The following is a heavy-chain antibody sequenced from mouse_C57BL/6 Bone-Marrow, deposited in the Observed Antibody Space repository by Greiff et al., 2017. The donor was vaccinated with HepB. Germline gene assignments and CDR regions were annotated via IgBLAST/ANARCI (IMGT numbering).Heavy chain of an antibody. D-gene: IGHD3-3*01. J-gene: IGHJ2*01. Sequence: DVKLQESGGGLVKPGGSLKLSCAASGFTFSDYGMHWVRQAPEKGLEWVAYISSGSSTIYYADTVKGRFTISRDNAKNTLFLQMTSLRSEDTAMYYCARAGRRGFDYWGQGTTLTVSS. V-gene: IGHV5-17*01. CDR3: ARAGRRGFDY. CDR2: ISSGSSTI. CDR1: GFTFSDYG.